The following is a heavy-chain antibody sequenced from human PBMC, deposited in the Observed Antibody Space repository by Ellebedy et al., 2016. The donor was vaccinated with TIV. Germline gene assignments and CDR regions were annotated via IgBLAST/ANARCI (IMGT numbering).Heavy chain of an antibody. CDR3: ARDPGGGSDFGDNWFDP. V-gene: IGHV3-66*01. D-gene: IGHD3-10*01. CDR1: GIIVSDFF. Sequence: GESLKISCEASGIIVSDFFMNWVRQAPGKGLEWVSVLYPDAKTNYTDSVNGRFIVSRDSSKNTLYLQMNSLTAEDTAVYYCARDPGGGSDFGDNWFDPWGQGTLVNVSS. CDR2: LYPDAKT. J-gene: IGHJ5*02.